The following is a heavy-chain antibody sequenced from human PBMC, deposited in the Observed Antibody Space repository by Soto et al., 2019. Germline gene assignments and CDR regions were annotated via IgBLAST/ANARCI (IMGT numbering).Heavy chain of an antibody. Sequence: KGLVCVSHINSDGSSTSYADSVKGRFTISRDNAKNTLYLQMNSLRAEDTAVFFFQAEDGIRDERSVSAFLLNRSSDL. D-gene: IGHD2-15*01. V-gene: IGHV3-74*01. CDR3: QAEDGIRDERSVSAFLLNRSSDL. J-gene: IGHJ2*01. CDR2: INSDGSST.